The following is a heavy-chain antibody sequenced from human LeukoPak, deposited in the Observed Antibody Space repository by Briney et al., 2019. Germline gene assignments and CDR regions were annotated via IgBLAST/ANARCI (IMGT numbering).Heavy chain of an antibody. V-gene: IGHV3-30*18. CDR3: AKCPSTVRGNGMDV. Sequence: PGGSLRLSCAASGFTFSNFGKHWVRQAPGKGLEWVAVISHDGINKYYADSVKDRLHISRDNSKNTLYLQMYSLRPEDTAVYYCAKCPSTVRGNGMDVWGQGTTVTVSS. J-gene: IGHJ6*02. D-gene: IGHD3-10*01. CDR2: ISHDGINK. CDR1: GFTFSNFG.